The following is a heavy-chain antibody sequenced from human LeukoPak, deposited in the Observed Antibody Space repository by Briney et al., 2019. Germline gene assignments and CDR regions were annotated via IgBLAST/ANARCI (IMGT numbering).Heavy chain of an antibody. D-gene: IGHD2-15*01. CDR1: GFTVTNND. CDR2: ITSGGST. J-gene: IGHJ4*02. V-gene: IGHV3-66*01. CDR3: ARDLISGPATHDS. Sequence: GSLRLSCAASGFTVTNNDMNWVRQAPGKGLEWVSVITSGGSTYFADSVKGRFTVSRDNSKNTLSLQMNSLRVEDTAVYYCARDLISGPATHDSWGQGALVTVSS.